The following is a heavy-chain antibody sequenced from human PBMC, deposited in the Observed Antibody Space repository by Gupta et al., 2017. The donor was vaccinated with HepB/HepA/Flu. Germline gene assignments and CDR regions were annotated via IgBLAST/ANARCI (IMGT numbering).Heavy chain of an antibody. CDR2: IFYSGTT. J-gene: IGHJ6*03. V-gene: IGHV4-59*01. CDR3: ARGFRWDFYYMDV. D-gene: IGHD4-23*01. Sequence: QVQLHESGPGQLKSSETLSLTCTVSGASISGNYWTWIRQPPGKGLEWVGYIFYSGTTKYNPSLKSRVSISMDTSKNFFSLKLSSVTAADTAVYYCARGFRWDFYYMDVWGKGTTVTVSS. CDR1: GASISGNY.